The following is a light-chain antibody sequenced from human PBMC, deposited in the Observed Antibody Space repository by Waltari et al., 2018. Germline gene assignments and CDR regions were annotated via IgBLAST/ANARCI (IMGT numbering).Light chain of an antibody. V-gene: IGKV1-12*01. CDR1: QGISNW. CDR2: AAS. CDR3: QQVNRFPRT. Sequence: DIQMTQSPSSVSASVGDRVTITCRASQGISNWLAWYQQKPGKAPKLLIYAASSLQSGGPSRFSGSGSGTDFTVTISSLQPEDFATYYCQQVNRFPRTFGQGTKVEIK. J-gene: IGKJ1*01.